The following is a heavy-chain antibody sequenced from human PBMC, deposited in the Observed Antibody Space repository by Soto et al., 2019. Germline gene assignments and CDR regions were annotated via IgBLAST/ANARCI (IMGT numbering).Heavy chain of an antibody. J-gene: IGHJ3*02. V-gene: IGHV3-13*05. CDR2: IGTAGDP. D-gene: IGHD6-13*01. CDR1: GFTVSRYD. Sequence: EVQLVESGGGLVQWGGSLRLSCAASGFTVSRYDMHWVRQDTGKRLEWVSAIGTAGDPYYSDSVKGRFTISRENAKNSLFLQMNSLRVEDTAVYYCARKIAEGGGVVAFDIWGQGTTVTVSS. CDR3: ARKIAEGGGVVAFDI.